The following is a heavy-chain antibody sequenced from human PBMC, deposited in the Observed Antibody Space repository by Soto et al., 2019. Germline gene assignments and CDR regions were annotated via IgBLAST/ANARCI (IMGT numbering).Heavy chain of an antibody. D-gene: IGHD2-8*01. CDR3: ARTGLMVYFDY. CDR2: ISYDGSNK. J-gene: IGHJ4*02. CDR1: GFTFSSYA. Sequence: QVQLVESGGGVVQPGRSLRLSCAASGFTFSSYAMHWVRQAPGKGLEWVAVISYDGSNKYYADSVKGRFTISSDNSKNTLYLQMNTMRAADTAVYYCARTGLMVYFDYWRPGPLVTVSS. V-gene: IGHV3-30-3*01.